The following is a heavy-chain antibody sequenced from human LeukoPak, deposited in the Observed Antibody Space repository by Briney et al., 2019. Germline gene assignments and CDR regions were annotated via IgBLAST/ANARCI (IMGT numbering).Heavy chain of an antibody. CDR3: ARPPSRGYSSSFEY. CDR2: IYPDESNI. Sequence: GESLKISCKGSGYSFPTYWIAWVRQMPGKGLEWMGTIYPDESNIRYSPSFQGQVTISADKSISTAYLQWSSLKASDTAMYYCARPPSRGYSSSFEYWGQGTLVTVSS. CDR1: GYSFPTYW. J-gene: IGHJ4*02. D-gene: IGHD2-2*03. V-gene: IGHV5-51*01.